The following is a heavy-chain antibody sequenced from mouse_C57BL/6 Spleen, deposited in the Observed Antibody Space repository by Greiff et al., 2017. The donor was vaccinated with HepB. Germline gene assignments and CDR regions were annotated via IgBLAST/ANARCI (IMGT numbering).Heavy chain of an antibody. J-gene: IGHJ3*01. CDR1: GYTFTSYW. CDR2: IDPSDSYT. CDR3: ARGGSGTFAY. Sequence: QQSCKASGYTFTSYWMHWVKQRPGQGLEWIGEIDPSDSYTNYNQKFKGKSTLTVDKSSSTAYMQLSSLTSEDSAVYYCARGGSGTFAYWGQGTLVTVSA. V-gene: IGHV1-69*01. D-gene: IGHD1-3*01.